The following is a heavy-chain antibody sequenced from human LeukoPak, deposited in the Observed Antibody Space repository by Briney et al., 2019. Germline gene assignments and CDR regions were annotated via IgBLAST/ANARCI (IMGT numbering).Heavy chain of an antibody. CDR3: ARAGIAVAHSGNNNWFDP. Sequence: ASVKVSCKASGYTFTSYYMHWVRQAPGQGLEWMGIINPSGGSTSYAQKFQGRVTMTRDTSTSTVYMELSSLRSEDTAVYYCARAGIAVAHSGNNNWFDPWGQGTLVTVSS. D-gene: IGHD6-19*01. J-gene: IGHJ5*02. V-gene: IGHV1-46*01. CDR1: GYTFTSYY. CDR2: INPSGGST.